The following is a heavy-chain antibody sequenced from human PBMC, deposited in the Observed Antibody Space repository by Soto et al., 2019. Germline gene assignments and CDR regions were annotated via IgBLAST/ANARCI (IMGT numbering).Heavy chain of an antibody. V-gene: IGHV1-46*01. Sequence: ASVKVSFKASGYTFTSYYMHWLRQAPGQGPEWMGIINPSGGSTSYAQKFQGRVTMTRDTSTSTVYMELSSLRSEDTAVYYCARAGPSSSWDYYYYYGMDVWGQGTTVTVSS. D-gene: IGHD6-13*01. J-gene: IGHJ6*02. CDR1: GYTFTSYY. CDR2: INPSGGST. CDR3: ARAGPSSSWDYYYYYGMDV.